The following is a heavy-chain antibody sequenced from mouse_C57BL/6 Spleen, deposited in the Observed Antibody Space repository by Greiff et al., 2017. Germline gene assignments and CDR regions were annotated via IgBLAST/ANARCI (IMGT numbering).Heavy chain of an antibody. J-gene: IGHJ2*01. CDR1: GYTFTDYY. CDR3: AGDHSYPNLYFDY. Sequence: VQLQQSGPELVKPGASVKISCKASGYTFTDYYMNWVKQSHGKSLEWIGDINPNNGGTSYNQKFKGKATLTVDKSSSTAYMELRSLTSEDSAVYYCAGDHSYPNLYFDYWGQGTTLTVSS. CDR2: INPNNGGT. V-gene: IGHV1-26*01. D-gene: IGHD2-10*01.